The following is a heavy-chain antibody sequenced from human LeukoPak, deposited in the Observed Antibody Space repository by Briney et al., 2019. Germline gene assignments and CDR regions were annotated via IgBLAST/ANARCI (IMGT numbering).Heavy chain of an antibody. CDR1: GGSISSYY. Sequence: SETLSLTCTVSGGSISSYYWSWIRQPPGKGLEWIGYIYYSGSTNYNPSLKSRVTISVDTSKNQFSLKLSSVTAADTAMYYCARYDLGYCSSTSCYPWFDPWGQGTLVTVSS. D-gene: IGHD2-2*01. CDR2: IYYSGST. CDR3: ARYDLGYCSSTSCYPWFDP. V-gene: IGHV4-59*01. J-gene: IGHJ5*02.